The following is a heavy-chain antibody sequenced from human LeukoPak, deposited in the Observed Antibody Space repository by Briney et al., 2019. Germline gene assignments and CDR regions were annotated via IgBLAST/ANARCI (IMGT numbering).Heavy chain of an antibody. D-gene: IGHD3-22*01. CDR3: ARDRSSGYRTSTIDY. J-gene: IGHJ4*02. V-gene: IGHV3-9*01. CDR1: GFTFDDYA. Sequence: HPGGSLRLSCAASGFTFDDYAMHWVRQAPGKGLEWVSGISWNSGSIGYADSVKGRFTISRDNAKNSLYLQMNSLRAEDTAVYYCARDRSSGYRTSTIDYWGQGTLVTVSS. CDR2: ISWNSGSI.